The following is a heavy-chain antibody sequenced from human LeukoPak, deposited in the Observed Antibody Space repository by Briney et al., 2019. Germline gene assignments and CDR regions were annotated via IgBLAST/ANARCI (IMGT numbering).Heavy chain of an antibody. CDR1: GGSISSSSYY. Sequence: PSETLSLTCTVSGGSISSSSYYLGWIRQPPGKGLEWIGSIYYSGSTYYNPSLKSRVTISVDTSKNQFSLKLSSVTAADTAVYYCARGSGYSYGYPDYFDYWGQGTLVTVSS. CDR2: IYYSGST. J-gene: IGHJ4*02. CDR3: ARGSGYSYGYPDYFDY. V-gene: IGHV4-39*01. D-gene: IGHD5-18*01.